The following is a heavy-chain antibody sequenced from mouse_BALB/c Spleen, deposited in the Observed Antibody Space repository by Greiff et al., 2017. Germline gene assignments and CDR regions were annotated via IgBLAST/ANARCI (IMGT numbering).Heavy chain of an antibody. V-gene: IGHV2-5-1*01. CDR3: AKIPVYGSSTYWYFDV. CDR2: IWRGGST. J-gene: IGHJ1*01. CDR1: GFSLTSYG. D-gene: IGHD1-1*01. Sequence: VQLQQSGPSLVQPSQSLSITCTVSGFSLTSYGVHWVRQSPGKGLEWLGVIWRGGSTDYNAAFMSRLSITKDNSKSQIFFKMNSLQADDTAIYYCAKIPVYGSSTYWYFDVWGAGTPVTVSS.